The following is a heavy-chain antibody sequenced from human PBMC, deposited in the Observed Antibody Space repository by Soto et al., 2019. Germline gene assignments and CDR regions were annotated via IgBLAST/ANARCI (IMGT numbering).Heavy chain of an antibody. J-gene: IGHJ6*02. CDR1: GGTFSRYS. V-gene: IGHV1-69*08. Sequence: QVQLVQSGAVVKKPGSSVKVSCKASGGTFSRYSITWVRQAPGHGLEWIGRIIPIFGIASYAQKFQGRVTITADEATSXAXMXXSSMRSDVTAVYYCAREDRDRETGLVPAAIGGMDVWGQGTTVTVSS. CDR2: IIPIFGIA. CDR3: AREDRDRETGLVPAAIGGMDV. D-gene: IGHD2-2*01.